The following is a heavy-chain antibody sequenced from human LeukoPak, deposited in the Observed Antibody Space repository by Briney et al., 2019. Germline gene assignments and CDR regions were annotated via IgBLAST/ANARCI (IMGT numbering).Heavy chain of an antibody. CDR1: GYSISSGYY. D-gene: IGHD1-1*01. J-gene: IGHJ4*02. CDR2: IHYSGSS. V-gene: IGHV4-61*03. CDR3: ARGERLGPDF. Sequence: SETLSLTCTVSGYSISSGYYWGWIRQPPGKGLEWIGYIHYSGSSNYNPSLQSRVTISVDTSRGHFSLKLSSATAADTAVYYCARGERLGPDFWGQGTLVTVSS.